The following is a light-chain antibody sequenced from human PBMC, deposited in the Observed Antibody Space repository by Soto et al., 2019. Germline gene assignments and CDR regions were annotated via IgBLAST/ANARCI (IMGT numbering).Light chain of an antibody. V-gene: IGKV3-20*01. Sequence: EIVLTQSPGTLSLSPGERATLSCRASQSVSSYLAWCQQKPGQAPRLLIYDASNRATGIPARFSGSGSGTDFTLTISRLEPEDFAVYYCQQYGSSGTFGQGTKVDI. CDR1: QSVSSY. J-gene: IGKJ1*01. CDR3: QQYGSSGT. CDR2: DAS.